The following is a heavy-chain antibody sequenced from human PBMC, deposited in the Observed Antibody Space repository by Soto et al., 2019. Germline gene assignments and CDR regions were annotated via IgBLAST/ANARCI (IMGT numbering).Heavy chain of an antibody. D-gene: IGHD5-12*01. CDR2: IFSSGST. CDR3: AREGSYSAYNFAHGIQLWSFDF. V-gene: IGHV4-4*07. J-gene: IGHJ4*02. Sequence: SETLSLTCTVSCGSINIFYCSWVRQPAGKGLEWIGRIFSSGSTSFNPSLESRVAMSVDTSKNHFSLNLSSVTAADMAVYYCAREGSYSAYNFAHGIQLWSFDFWGQGALVTVSS. CDR1: CGSINIFY.